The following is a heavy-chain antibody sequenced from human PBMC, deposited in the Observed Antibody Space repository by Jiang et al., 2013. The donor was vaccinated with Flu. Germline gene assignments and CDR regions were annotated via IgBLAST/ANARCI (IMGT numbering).Heavy chain of an antibody. V-gene: IGHV3-23*04. CDR3: AKDYYGSGNYDPSSGDGMDV. J-gene: IGHJ6*02. D-gene: IGHD3-10*01. CDR2: ISGSGGRT. CDR1: GFTFAGYA. Sequence: LVESGGGLVQPGGSLRLSCAASGFTFAGYAMNWVRQAPGKGLEWVSTISGSGGRTYHADSVKGRFTISRDNSKNTLYLQMNSLRAEDTALYYCAKDYYGSGNYDPSSGDGMDVWGQGTTVTVSS.